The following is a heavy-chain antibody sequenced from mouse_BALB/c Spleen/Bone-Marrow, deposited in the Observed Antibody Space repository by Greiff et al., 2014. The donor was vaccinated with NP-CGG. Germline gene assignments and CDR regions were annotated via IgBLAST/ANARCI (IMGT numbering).Heavy chain of an antibody. CDR2: IRNKANGYTT. V-gene: IGHV7-3*02. CDR1: GFTFTDYY. J-gene: IGHJ2*01. Sequence: VQLKESGGGLVQPGGSLRLSCATSGFTFTDYYMNWVRQPPGKALEWLVFIRNKANGYTTEYSASVKSRFTISRDNSQNILYLQMNTLRVDDSATYYCARDKGRVFFDYWGQGTTLTVSS. CDR3: ARDKGRVFFDY.